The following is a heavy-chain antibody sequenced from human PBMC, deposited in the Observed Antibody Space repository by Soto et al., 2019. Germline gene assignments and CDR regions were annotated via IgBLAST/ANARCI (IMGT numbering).Heavy chain of an antibody. CDR2: ISTSTSYI. J-gene: IGHJ3*02. CDR3: ARLYCRGGSCYSGDAFDI. Sequence: EVQLVESGGGLVKPGGSLRLSCAASGFTFSSYGMNWVRQAPGKGLEWVSSISTSTSYIYYADSVKGRFTISRDNAKNSVYLQMNSLRVEDTAVYYCARLYCRGGSCYSGDAFDIWGQGTMVTVSS. D-gene: IGHD2-15*01. CDR1: GFTFSSYG. V-gene: IGHV3-21*01.